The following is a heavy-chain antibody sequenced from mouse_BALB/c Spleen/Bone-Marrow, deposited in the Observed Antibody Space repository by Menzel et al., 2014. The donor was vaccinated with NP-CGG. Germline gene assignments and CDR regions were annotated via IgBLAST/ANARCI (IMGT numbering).Heavy chain of an antibody. CDR2: IIPSSGYT. D-gene: IGHD1-1*01. Sequence: QVQLQQSGAELARPGASVKMSCKASGYTFTTYTIHWMEQRPGQGLEWIGYIIPSSGYTNYNQKFKDKATLTADKSSSTAYMQLSSLTPEDSAVYYCAIRYYAMDYWGQGTSVTVSS. J-gene: IGHJ4*01. V-gene: IGHV1-4*01. CDR3: AIRYYAMDY. CDR1: GYTFTTYT.